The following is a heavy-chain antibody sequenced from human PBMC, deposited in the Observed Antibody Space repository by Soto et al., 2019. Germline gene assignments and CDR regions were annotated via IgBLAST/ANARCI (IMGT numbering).Heavy chain of an antibody. J-gene: IGHJ6*02. CDR2: ISYSGTT. CDR1: GAPLNDYY. CDR3: ATRPALPHYYYRGLDV. V-gene: IGHV4-59*01. Sequence: PSETLSLTCTVSGAPLNDYYWNWIRQPPGGGLEWLGFISYSGTTNYNPSLRSRVAISIDPSKNQVSLKLTSVTAADTAVYYCATRPALPHYYYRGLDVWGQGATVTASS.